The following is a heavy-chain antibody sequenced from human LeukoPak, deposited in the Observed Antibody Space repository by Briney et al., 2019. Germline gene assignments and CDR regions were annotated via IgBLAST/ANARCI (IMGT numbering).Heavy chain of an antibody. CDR2: IYYSGST. Sequence: SETLSLTCTVSVGSISSSSYYWRWIRQPPGKGLEWIGSIYYSGSTYYTPSLKSRVTISGDTPKNQFSLTLSSVTAADTAVYDCARHRQPTMYSGDAWGSDRQGGSFDDWGQGPLVTVSS. CDR3: ARHRQPTMYSGDAWGSDRQGGSFDD. J-gene: IGHJ4*02. CDR1: VGSISSSSYY. D-gene: IGHD3-16*02. V-gene: IGHV4-39*01.